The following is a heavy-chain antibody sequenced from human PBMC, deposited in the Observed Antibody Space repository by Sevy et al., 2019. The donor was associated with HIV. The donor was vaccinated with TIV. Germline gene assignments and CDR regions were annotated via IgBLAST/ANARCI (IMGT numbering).Heavy chain of an antibody. CDR3: AGNPVVLAATPTGGGSGWFDP. D-gene: IGHD2-15*01. CDR1: GGSISSSNW. CDR2: IYHSGST. V-gene: IGHV4-4*02. J-gene: IGHJ5*02. Sequence: SETLSLTCAVSGGSISSSNWWSWVRQPPGKGLEWIGEIYHSGSTNFNPSLKSRVIVSLDKSKNQFSLKLSSETAADTAVYYCAGNPVVLAATPTGGGSGWFDPWGQGTLVTVSS.